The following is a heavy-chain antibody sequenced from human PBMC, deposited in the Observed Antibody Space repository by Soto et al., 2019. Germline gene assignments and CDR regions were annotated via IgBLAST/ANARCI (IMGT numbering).Heavy chain of an antibody. CDR2: VLPVLGTT. CDR3: ARDRADRGFDY. D-gene: IGHD3-10*01. CDR1: GDRFTSYG. V-gene: IGHV1-69*18. J-gene: IGHJ4*02. Sequence: QVQLEQSGAEVKKPGSSVTVSCKASGDRFTSYGISWVRQAPGQGLEWVGTVLPVLGTTNYAQKLRGRVIITADESTSTAYMELGSLRSDDTAIYYCARDRADRGFDYWGQGTLVTVSS.